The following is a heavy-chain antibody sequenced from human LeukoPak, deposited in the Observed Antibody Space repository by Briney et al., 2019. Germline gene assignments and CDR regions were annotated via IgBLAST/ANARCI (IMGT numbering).Heavy chain of an antibody. CDR3: TRGGQVYKLGNF. CDR2: LHFSGTP. J-gene: IGHJ4*02. Sequence: KPSETLSLTCTVSDDAISTNNSYGSWIRQPPGKGLEWVGTLHFSGTPYYSPSLNSRVSISVDTSKNQFSLMLKSVTATDTAVYYCTRGGQVYKLGNFWGQGTLVTVSS. CDR1: DDAISTNNSY. V-gene: IGHV4-39*01. D-gene: IGHD5-24*01.